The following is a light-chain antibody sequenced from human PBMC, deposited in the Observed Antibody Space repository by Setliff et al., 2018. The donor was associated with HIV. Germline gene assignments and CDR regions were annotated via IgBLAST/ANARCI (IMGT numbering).Light chain of an antibody. CDR2: DVT. Sequence: QSALTQPASVSGSPGQSITLSCTGTSSDVGGYNFVSWYQQHPGKTPELLIYDVTNRPSGVSDRFSGSKSGNTASLTISGLQPEDEADYYCSSYTSTRALLFGGGTKVTVL. CDR3: SSYTSTRALL. J-gene: IGLJ2*01. CDR1: SSDVGGYNF. V-gene: IGLV2-14*03.